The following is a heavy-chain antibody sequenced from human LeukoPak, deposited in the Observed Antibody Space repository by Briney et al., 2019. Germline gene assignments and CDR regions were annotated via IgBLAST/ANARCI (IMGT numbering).Heavy chain of an antibody. V-gene: IGHV4-4*07. CDR1: DYSMKYDY. J-gene: IGHJ4*02. CDR2: IYTGGTT. CDR3: ARDNSGSYPPIFDS. D-gene: IGHD1-26*01. Sequence: SETLSLTCTVSDYSMKYDYWSWVRQPAGKGLEWIARIYTGGTTNYNPSLKNRATISVDKSNNQFSLKLTSVTAADTAIYYCARDNSGSYPPIFDSWGQGTLVTVSS.